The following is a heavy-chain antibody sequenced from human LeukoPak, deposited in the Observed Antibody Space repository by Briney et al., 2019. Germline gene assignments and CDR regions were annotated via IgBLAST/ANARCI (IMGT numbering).Heavy chain of an antibody. D-gene: IGHD3-16*01. Sequence: PGGSLRLSCAASGFTFNSYGMHWVRQAPGKGLEWVANIKQDGSEKYYVDSVKGRFTISRDNAKNSLYLQMNSLRAEDTAVYYCARSRGGAFDIWGQGTMVTVSS. CDR1: GFTFNSYG. J-gene: IGHJ3*02. V-gene: IGHV3-7*01. CDR3: ARSRGGAFDI. CDR2: IKQDGSEK.